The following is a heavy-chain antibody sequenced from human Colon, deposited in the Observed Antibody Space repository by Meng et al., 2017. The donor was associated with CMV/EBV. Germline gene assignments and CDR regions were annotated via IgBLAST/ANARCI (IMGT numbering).Heavy chain of an antibody. D-gene: IGHD3-3*01. CDR3: ARDPYNFWSGAPF. V-gene: IGHV4-39*07. CDR1: GDSISSSSFY. CDR2: IYYSGST. Sequence: SETLSLTCTVSGDSISSSSFYWGWFRQPPGKGLEWIGYIYYSGSTYYNPSLKSRLTISLHTSKNQLSLDLTSVTAADTAMYYCARDPYNFWSGAPFWGQGTLVTVSS. J-gene: IGHJ4*02.